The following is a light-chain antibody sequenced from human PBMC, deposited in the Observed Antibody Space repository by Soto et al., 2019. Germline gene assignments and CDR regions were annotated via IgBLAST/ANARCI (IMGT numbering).Light chain of an antibody. Sequence: EIVLTQSPATLSLSPGERATLSCRASQSVSSYLAWYQQKPGQAPRLLIYDASNRATGIPARFSGSGSGTDFTLTINRLEPEDFAVYYCQQYANSPITFGQGTKVDIK. V-gene: IGKV3-11*01. J-gene: IGKJ1*01. CDR2: DAS. CDR1: QSVSSY. CDR3: QQYANSPIT.